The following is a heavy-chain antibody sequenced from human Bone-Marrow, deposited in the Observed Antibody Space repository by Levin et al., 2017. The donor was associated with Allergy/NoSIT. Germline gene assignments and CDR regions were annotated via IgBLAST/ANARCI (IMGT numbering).Heavy chain of an antibody. CDR1: GFSFSSYS. Sequence: GGSLRLSCAASGFSFSSYSMNWVRQAPGKGLEWVSYIVRGGGTIYYADSVKGRFTISRDNAKDLLYLQMDNLRVEDTAVYYCARAGHFYDSSGFYSPYDYWGQGTLVTVSS. J-gene: IGHJ4*02. CDR3: ARAGHFYDSSGFYSPYDY. D-gene: IGHD3-22*01. V-gene: IGHV3-48*04. CDR2: IVRGGGTI.